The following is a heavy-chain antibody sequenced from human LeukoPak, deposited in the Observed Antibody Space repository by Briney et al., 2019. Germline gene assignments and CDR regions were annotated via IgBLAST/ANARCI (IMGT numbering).Heavy chain of an antibody. CDR1: GGSINGHY. Sequence: SETLSRTCTVSGGSINGHYWSWIRQSPGKGLEWIGYIYYTGNTNYNPSLKSRITISVDTSKNQFSLNLSSVTAADTAVYYCTGLHFAAAEEFDPWGQGTLVTVSS. CDR3: TGLHFAAAEEFDP. D-gene: IGHD6-13*01. CDR2: IYYTGNT. J-gene: IGHJ5*02. V-gene: IGHV4-59*08.